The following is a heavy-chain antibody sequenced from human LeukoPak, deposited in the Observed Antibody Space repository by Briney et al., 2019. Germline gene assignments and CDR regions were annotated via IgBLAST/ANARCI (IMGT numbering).Heavy chain of an antibody. CDR2: IGGSGSST. D-gene: IGHD2-21*02. V-gene: IGHV3-23*01. J-gene: IGHJ4*02. Sequence: GGSLRLSCAASGFTFNTDAMSWVRQAPGKGLEWVSGIGGSGSSTYYAESVKGRFTISRDNSKNTLYLQMNSLRAEDTAAYYCAKAVDDYFFDYWGQGTLVTVSS. CDR3: AKAVDDYFFDY. CDR1: GFTFNTDA.